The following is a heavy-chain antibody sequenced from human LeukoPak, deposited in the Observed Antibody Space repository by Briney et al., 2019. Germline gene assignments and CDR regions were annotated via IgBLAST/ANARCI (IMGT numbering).Heavy chain of an antibody. CDR2: INHSGST. D-gene: IGHD2-21*02. V-gene: IGHV4-34*01. Sequence: SETLSLTCAVYGGSFSGYYWSWIRQPPGKGLEWIGEINHSGSTNYDPSLKSRVTISVDTSKNQFSLKLSSVTAADTAVYYCARGRVTFYYWGQGTLVTVSS. J-gene: IGHJ4*02. CDR1: GGSFSGYY. CDR3: ARGRVTFYY.